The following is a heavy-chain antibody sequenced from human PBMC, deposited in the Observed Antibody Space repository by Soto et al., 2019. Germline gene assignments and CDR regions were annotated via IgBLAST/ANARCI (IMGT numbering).Heavy chain of an antibody. J-gene: IGHJ6*02. CDR3: ASQGLYSIDGYYYYYYGMDV. Sequence: VASVKVSCKASGYTFTGYYMHWVRQAPGQGLEWMGWINPNSGGTNYAQKFQGRVTMTRDTSISTAYMELSRLRSDDTAVYYCASQGLYSIDGYYYYYYGMDVWGQGTTVTVSS. CDR1: GYTFTGYY. CDR2: INPNSGGT. D-gene: IGHD2-8*01. V-gene: IGHV1-2*02.